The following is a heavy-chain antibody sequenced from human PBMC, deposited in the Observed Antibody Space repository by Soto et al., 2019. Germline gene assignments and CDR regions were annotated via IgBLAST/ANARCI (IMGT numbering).Heavy chain of an antibody. CDR1: GFTFSSYA. V-gene: IGHV3-23*01. J-gene: IGHJ4*02. CDR3: VLWPPYYFDY. Sequence: EVQLLESGGGLVQPGGSLRLSCAASGFTFSSYAMSWVRQAPGKGLEWVSAISGSGETTYYADSVKGGFTISRDNSKNTLYLQMNSMRADDTAVYYCVLWPPYYFDYWGQGTLVTVSS. CDR2: ISGSGETT. D-gene: IGHD3-10*01.